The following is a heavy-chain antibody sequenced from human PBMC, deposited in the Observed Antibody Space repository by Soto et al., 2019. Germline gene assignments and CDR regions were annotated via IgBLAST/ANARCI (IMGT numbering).Heavy chain of an antibody. CDR2: IYYSGST. J-gene: IGHJ5*01. CDR3: ARELTRVSPIRYFAKVLFDS. Sequence: SETLSLTCTVSGGSISSGDYYWSWIRQPPGKGLEWIGYIYYSGSTYYNPSLKSRVTISVDTSKNQFSLKLSSVTAADTAVYYCARELTRVSPIRYFAKVLFDSCGQGTLVTVSS. V-gene: IGHV4-30-4*01. D-gene: IGHD3-9*01. CDR1: GGSISSGDYY.